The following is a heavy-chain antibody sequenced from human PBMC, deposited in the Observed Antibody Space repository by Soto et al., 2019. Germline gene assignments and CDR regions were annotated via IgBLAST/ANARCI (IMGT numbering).Heavy chain of an antibody. J-gene: IGHJ4*02. CDR1: GFTFRYNW. Sequence: GGSLRLSCAASGFTFRYNWISWVRQAPGKGLEWVARIKQDGSEKYYVDSVKGRFTISRDNTKNSLFLQMNSLRAEDTAVYYCVTRPHDNERGVYHGVFDFWGQGALVTVSS. CDR2: IKQDGSEK. D-gene: IGHD2-8*01. CDR3: VTRPHDNERGVYHGVFDF. V-gene: IGHV3-7*01.